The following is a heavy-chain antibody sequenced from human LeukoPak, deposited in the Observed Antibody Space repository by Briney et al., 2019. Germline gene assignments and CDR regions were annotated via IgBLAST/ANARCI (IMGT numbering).Heavy chain of an antibody. J-gene: IGHJ4*02. Sequence: SETLSLTCTVSGGSISSYYWSWIRQPPGKGLEWIGYIYYSGSTNYNPSLKSRVTISVDTSKNQFSLKLSAVTAADTAVYYCARQTTVAYYFDYWGQGTLVTVSS. CDR1: GGSISSYY. CDR2: IYYSGST. CDR3: ARQTTVAYYFDY. D-gene: IGHD4-23*01. V-gene: IGHV4-59*01.